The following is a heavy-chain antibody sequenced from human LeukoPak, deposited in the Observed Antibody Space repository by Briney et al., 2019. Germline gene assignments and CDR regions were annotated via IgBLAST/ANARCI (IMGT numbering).Heavy chain of an antibody. Sequence: SQTLSLTCNVSGGSISSANSYWSWIRQPPGKGLEWIGSIYYSGSTYYNPSLKSRVTISVDTSKNQFSLKLSSVTAADTAVYYCARDAKVGDRWLQLSYWFDPWGQGTLVTVSS. CDR1: GGSISSANSY. CDR3: ARDAKVGDRWLQLSYWFDP. J-gene: IGHJ5*02. D-gene: IGHD5-24*01. CDR2: IYYSGST. V-gene: IGHV4-39*07.